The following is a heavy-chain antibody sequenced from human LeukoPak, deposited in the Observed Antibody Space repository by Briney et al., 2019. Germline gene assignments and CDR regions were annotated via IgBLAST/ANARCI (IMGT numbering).Heavy chain of an antibody. D-gene: IGHD2-2*03. V-gene: IGHV4-39*07. CDR2: IYYSGST. J-gene: IGHJ6*03. CDR3: ARSCGYCSSTSSYMDV. Sequence: KSSETLSLTCTVSGGSISSSSYYWGWIRQPPGKGLEWIGSIYYSGSTYYNPSLKSRVTISVDTSKNQFSLKLSSVTAADTAVYYCARSCGYCSSTSSYMDVWGKGTTVTVSS. CDR1: GGSISSSSYY.